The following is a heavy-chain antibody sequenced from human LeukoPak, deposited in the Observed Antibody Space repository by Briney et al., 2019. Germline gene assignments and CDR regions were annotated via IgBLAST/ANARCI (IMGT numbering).Heavy chain of an antibody. J-gene: IGHJ5*02. V-gene: IGHV4-30-2*01. Sequence: SQTLSLTCAVSGGSISSGGYSWSWIRQPPGKGLEWIGYIYRSGRTYYNPSLKSRVTISIDRSKNHFSLKLSSVTAADTAVYYCARVDHWFDPWGQGTLVTVSS. CDR2: IYRSGRT. D-gene: IGHD3-9*01. CDR3: ARVDHWFDP. CDR1: GGSISSGGYS.